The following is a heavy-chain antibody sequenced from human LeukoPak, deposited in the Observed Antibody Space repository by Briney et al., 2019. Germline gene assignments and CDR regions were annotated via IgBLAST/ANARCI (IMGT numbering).Heavy chain of an antibody. CDR1: GLTFSIHW. J-gene: IGHJ4*02. V-gene: IGHV3-7*01. Sequence: QAGGSLRLSCAASGLTFSIHWMNWVRQAPGKGLECVANINRDGSDKYYVDSVKGRFTISRDNTKNSLYLQMNSLRAEDTAVYYCVGGDYWGQGTLVTVSS. CDR3: VGGDY. CDR2: INRDGSDK.